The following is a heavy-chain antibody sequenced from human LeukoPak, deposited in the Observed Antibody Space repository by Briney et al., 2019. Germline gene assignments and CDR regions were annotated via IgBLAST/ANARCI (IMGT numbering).Heavy chain of an antibody. CDR2: TSYSGST. J-gene: IGHJ2*01. D-gene: IGHD3-9*01. CDR1: GGSITNYY. V-gene: IGHV4-59*01. Sequence: SETLSLTCSLSGGSITNYYWSWIRQPPGRGLEWIGYTSYSGSTDYNPSLRSRVTLSVDTSKNQLSLKLSSVTAADTAVYYCGRRASYDTLTGYTYWYFDLWGRGTLVTVSS. CDR3: GRRASYDTLTGYTYWYFDL.